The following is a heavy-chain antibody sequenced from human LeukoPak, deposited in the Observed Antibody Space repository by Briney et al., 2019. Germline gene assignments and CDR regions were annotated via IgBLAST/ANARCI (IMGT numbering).Heavy chain of an antibody. CDR1: GGPIDRHY. V-gene: IGHV4-59*11. Sequence: SETLSLTCTVSGGPIDRHYWSWIREPPGRGLEWIGYVFYPGSTNYNPSLKSRGTMSLGTSRDQFSLRLTSVTAADTAIYYCASRPAGSTWYGVFDYWSQGTLVTVSS. CDR2: VFYPGST. D-gene: IGHD6-13*01. CDR3: ASRPAGSTWYGVFDY. J-gene: IGHJ4*02.